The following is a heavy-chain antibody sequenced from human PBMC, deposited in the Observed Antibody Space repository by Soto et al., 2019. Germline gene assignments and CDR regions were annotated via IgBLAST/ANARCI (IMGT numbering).Heavy chain of an antibody. D-gene: IGHD2-2*01. CDR2: INGDGSDT. CDR3: TRSITGFSYADS. Sequence: EVQLVESGGVLVQPGGSLRLSCAASGFTFSTYWMHWVRQAPAKGLVWVSRINGDGSDTVYTDFVKGRFTSSRDNAKNTLYLQMNSLRAEDTAVYYCTRSITGFSYADSWGRGTLVTVSS. J-gene: IGHJ4*02. CDR1: GFTFSTYW. V-gene: IGHV3-74*01.